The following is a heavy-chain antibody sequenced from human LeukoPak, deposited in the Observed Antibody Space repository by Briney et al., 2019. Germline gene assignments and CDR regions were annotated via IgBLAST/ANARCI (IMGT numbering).Heavy chain of an antibody. CDR2: IYSGGST. Sequence: GGSLRLSCAASGFTVSSNYMSWVRQAPGKGLEWVSVIYSGGSTYYADSVKGRFTISRDNSKNTLYLQMNSLRAEDTAVYYCARDKAGGVAVAGYFDYWGQGTLVTVSS. J-gene: IGHJ4*02. CDR1: GFTVSSNY. D-gene: IGHD6-19*01. V-gene: IGHV3-66*01. CDR3: ARDKAGGVAVAGYFDY.